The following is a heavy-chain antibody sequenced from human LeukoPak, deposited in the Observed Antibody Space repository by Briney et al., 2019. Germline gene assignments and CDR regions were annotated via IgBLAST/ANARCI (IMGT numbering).Heavy chain of an antibody. J-gene: IGHJ4*02. CDR3: ARHRVAVAVSYVDY. CDR2: IYYSGST. V-gene: IGHV4-59*08. CDR1: GGSISSYY. D-gene: IGHD6-19*01. Sequence: SETLSLTCTVSGGSISSYYWSWIRQPPGKGLEWIGYIYYSGSTNYNPSLKSRVTISVDTSKNQFSLKLSSVTAAGTAVYYCARHRVAVAVSYVDYWGQGALVTVSS.